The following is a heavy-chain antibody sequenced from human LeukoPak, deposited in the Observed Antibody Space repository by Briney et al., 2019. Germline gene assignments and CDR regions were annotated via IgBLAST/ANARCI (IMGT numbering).Heavy chain of an antibody. CDR1: GFTFSSYA. D-gene: IGHD5-18*01. V-gene: IGHV3-30*04. CDR3: ARDKPGGYSYGLDY. Sequence: GGSLRLSCAASGFTFSSYAMHWVRQAPGKGLEWVAVISYDGSNKYYADSVKGRFTISRDNSKNTLYLQMNSLRAEDTAVYYCARDKPGGYSYGLDYWGQGTLVTVSS. J-gene: IGHJ4*02. CDR2: ISYDGSNK.